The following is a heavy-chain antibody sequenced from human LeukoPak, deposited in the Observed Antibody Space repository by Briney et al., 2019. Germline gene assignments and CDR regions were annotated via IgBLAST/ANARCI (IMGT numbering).Heavy chain of an antibody. Sequence: PGGSLRLSCAASGFTFSSYAMSWVRQAPGKGLEWVSAISGSGGSTYYADSVKGRFTISRDNSKNTLYLQMNSLRAEDTAVYYCAKDHGDFWSGYYFDYWGQGTLVTVSS. CDR1: GFTFSSYA. CDR3: AKDHGDFWSGYYFDY. V-gene: IGHV3-23*01. CDR2: ISGSGGST. J-gene: IGHJ4*02. D-gene: IGHD3-3*01.